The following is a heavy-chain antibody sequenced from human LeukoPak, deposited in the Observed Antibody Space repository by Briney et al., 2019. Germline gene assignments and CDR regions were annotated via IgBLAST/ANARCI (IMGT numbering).Heavy chain of an antibody. J-gene: IGHJ6*02. CDR3: ARAYCSSTSCYYYYYGMDV. V-gene: IGHV1-2*02. CDR1: GYTFTGYY. CDR2: INPNSGGT. Sequence: ASVKVSFKASGYTFTGYYMHWVRQAPGQGLEWMGWINPNSGGTNYAQKFQGRVTMTRDTSISTAYMELSRLRSDDTAVYYCARAYCSSTSCYYYYYGMDVWGQGTTVTVSS. D-gene: IGHD2-2*01.